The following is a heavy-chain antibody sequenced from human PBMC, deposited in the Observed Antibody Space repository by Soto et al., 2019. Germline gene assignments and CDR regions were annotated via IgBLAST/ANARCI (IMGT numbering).Heavy chain of an antibody. Sequence: SETLSLTCTVSGGSVSSGGYYWSWIRQPPGKGLEWIGYIYYSGSTNYNPSLKSRVTISVDTSKNQFSLKLSSVTAADTAVYYCARRYGDCFDYWGQGTLVTVSS. CDR3: ARRYGDCFDY. D-gene: IGHD4-17*01. CDR1: GGSVSSGGYY. CDR2: IYYSGST. J-gene: IGHJ4*02. V-gene: IGHV4-61*08.